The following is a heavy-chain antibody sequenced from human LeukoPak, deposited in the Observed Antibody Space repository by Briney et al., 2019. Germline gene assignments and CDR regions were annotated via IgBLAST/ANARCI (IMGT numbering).Heavy chain of an antibody. D-gene: IGHD6-13*01. J-gene: IGHJ4*02. V-gene: IGHV3-48*03. CDR2: ISSSGSTI. CDR3: ARARSSWYNYFDY. Sequence: GGSLRLSCAASGFTFSSYAMNWVRQAPGKGLEWVSYISSSGSTIYYADSVKGRFTISRDNAKNSLYLQMNSLRAEDTAVYYCARARSSWYNYFDYWGQGTLVTVSS. CDR1: GFTFSSYA.